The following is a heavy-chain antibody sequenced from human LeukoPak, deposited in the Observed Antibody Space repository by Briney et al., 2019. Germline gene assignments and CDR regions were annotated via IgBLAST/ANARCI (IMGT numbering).Heavy chain of an antibody. V-gene: IGHV3-20*04. J-gene: IGHJ4*02. Sequence: RSGGSLRLSCAASGFTFDDYGMSWVRQAPGKGLEWVSGINWNGGSTGYADSVKGRFTISRDNAKNSLYLQMNSLRAEDTALYYCARAEPRDRALYYFDYWGQGTLVTVSS. CDR1: GFTFDDYG. D-gene: IGHD1-14*01. CDR2: INWNGGST. CDR3: ARAEPRDRALYYFDY.